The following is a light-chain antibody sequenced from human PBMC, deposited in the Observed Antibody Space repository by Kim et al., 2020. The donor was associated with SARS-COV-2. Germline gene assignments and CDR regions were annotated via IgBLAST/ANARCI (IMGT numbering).Light chain of an antibody. CDR2: GAS. CDR1: QSVSSSY. Sequence: EIVLTQSPGTLSLSPGERATLSCRASQSVSSSYLAWYQQKPGQAPRLLIYGASSRATGIPDRFSGSGSGTDFTLTISRLEPEDFAVYYWQQYGSSPRYTFGQRTKMEI. J-gene: IGKJ2*01. V-gene: IGKV3-20*01. CDR3: QQYGSSPRYT.